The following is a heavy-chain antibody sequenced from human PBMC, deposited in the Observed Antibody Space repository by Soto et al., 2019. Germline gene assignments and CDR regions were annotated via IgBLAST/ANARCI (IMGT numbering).Heavy chain of an antibody. CDR3: AREPDIAARPERNWFDP. J-gene: IGHJ5*02. Sequence: QVQLVESGGGVVQPGRSLRLSCAASGFTFSSYGMHWVRQAPGKGLEWVAVIWYDGSNKYYADSVKGRFTISRDNSKNTRYLQMNSLRAEDTAVYYCAREPDIAARPERNWFDPWGQGTLVTVSS. D-gene: IGHD6-6*01. CDR1: GFTFSSYG. V-gene: IGHV3-33*01. CDR2: IWYDGSNK.